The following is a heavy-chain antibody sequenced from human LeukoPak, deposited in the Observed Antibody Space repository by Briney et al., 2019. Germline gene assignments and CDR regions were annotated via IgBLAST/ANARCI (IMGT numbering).Heavy chain of an antibody. CDR1: GYTFTGYY. CDR3: AKDRGILAARTPSDAFDI. J-gene: IGHJ3*02. Sequence: ASVKVSCKASGYTFTGYYMHWVRQAPGQGLEWMGWINPDSGGTNYAQKFQGRVTMTRDTSISTAYMELSSLRSEDTAVYYCAKDRGILAARTPSDAFDIWGQGTMVTVSS. V-gene: IGHV1-2*02. CDR2: INPDSGGT. D-gene: IGHD6-6*01.